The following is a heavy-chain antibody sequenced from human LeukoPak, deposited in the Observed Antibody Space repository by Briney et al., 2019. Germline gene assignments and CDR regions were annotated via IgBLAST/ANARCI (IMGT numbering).Heavy chain of an antibody. Sequence: SQTLSLTCAISEDSVSSNSATWNWIRQSPSRGLEWLGRTYYRSKWYKYYAVSAKGRITINPDTSKNQFSLQLNSVTPEDTAVYYCARGPSYFQHWGQGTLVTVSS. J-gene: IGHJ1*01. V-gene: IGHV6-1*01. CDR2: TYYRSKWYK. CDR3: ARGPSYFQH. CDR1: EDSVSSNSAT.